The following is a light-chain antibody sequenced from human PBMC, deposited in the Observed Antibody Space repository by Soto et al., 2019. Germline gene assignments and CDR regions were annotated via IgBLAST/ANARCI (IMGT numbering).Light chain of an antibody. V-gene: IGLV2-14*01. Sequence: QSALTQPASVSGSPGQSITISCSGTRSDIGSYNYVAWYQQFPGKTPKILIYGVSNRPSGGSSRFSGSKSGNTASLTISGLQAEDEADYYCISYTGSSTSYVFGSGTKVTVL. CDR3: ISYTGSSTSYV. CDR1: RSDIGSYNY. J-gene: IGLJ1*01. CDR2: GVS.